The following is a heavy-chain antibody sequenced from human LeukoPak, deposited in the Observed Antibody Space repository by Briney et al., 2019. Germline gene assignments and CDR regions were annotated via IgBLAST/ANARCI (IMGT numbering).Heavy chain of an antibody. CDR1: GGTFSSYA. V-gene: IGHV1-69*04. CDR3: ARNPEAYSGGLNYGMDV. D-gene: IGHD6-19*01. J-gene: IGHJ6*02. Sequence: ASVKVSCKASGGTFSSYAISWVRQAPGQGLEWMGRFSPILGIANYAQKFQGRVTITADKSTSTAYMELSSLRSEDTAVYYCARNPEAYSGGLNYGMDVWGQGTTVTVSS. CDR2: FSPILGIA.